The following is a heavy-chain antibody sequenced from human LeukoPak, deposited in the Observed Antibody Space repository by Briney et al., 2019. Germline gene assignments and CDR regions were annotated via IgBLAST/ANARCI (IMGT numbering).Heavy chain of an antibody. D-gene: IGHD6-13*01. CDR2: INSDGSST. J-gene: IGHJ4*02. Sequence: GGSLRLSCAASGFTFTDYTMHWVRQAPGKGLVWVSRINSDGSSTSYADSVKGRFTISRDNAKNTLYLQMNSLRAEDTAVYYCARVAAAGTGLSYWGQGTLVTVSS. CDR3: ARVAAAGTGLSY. CDR1: GFTFTDYT. V-gene: IGHV3-74*01.